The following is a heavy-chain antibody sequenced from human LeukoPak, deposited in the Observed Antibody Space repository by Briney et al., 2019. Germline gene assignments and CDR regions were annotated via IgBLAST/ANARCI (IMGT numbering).Heavy chain of an antibody. J-gene: IGHJ6*02. Sequence: SETLSLTCTVSGGSISSYYWSWIRQPPGKGLEWIGYIYYSGSTNYNPSLKSRVTISVDTSKNHFSLKLSSVTAADTAVYYCARSITIFGVVISPSWYYGMDVWGQGTTVTVSS. CDR1: GGSISSYY. CDR2: IYYSGST. V-gene: IGHV4-59*01. CDR3: ARSITIFGVVISPSWYYGMDV. D-gene: IGHD3-3*01.